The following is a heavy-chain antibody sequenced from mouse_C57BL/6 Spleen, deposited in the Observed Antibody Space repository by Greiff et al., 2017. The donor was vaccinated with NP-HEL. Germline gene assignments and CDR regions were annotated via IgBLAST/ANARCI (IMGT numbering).Heavy chain of an antibody. V-gene: IGHV1-55*01. Sequence: QVHVKQPGAELVKPGASVKMSCKASGYTFTSYWITWVKQRPGQGLEWIGDIYPGSGSTNYNEKFKSKATLTVDTSSSTAYMQLSSLTSEDSAVYYCAREGLLRLFFDVWGTGTTVTVSS. D-gene: IGHD1-1*01. CDR3: AREGLLRLFFDV. CDR1: GYTFTSYW. CDR2: IYPGSGST. J-gene: IGHJ1*03.